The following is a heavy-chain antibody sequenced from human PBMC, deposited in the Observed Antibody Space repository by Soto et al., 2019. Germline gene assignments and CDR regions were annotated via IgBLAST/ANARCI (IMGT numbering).Heavy chain of an antibody. Sequence: EVQLVESGGGLVLPGGSLRLSCAASGFTFSNYCMTWVRQAPGKGLEWVANIKQDGTEEHYVDSVKGRFTISRDNAKNSLYLQMICLRSEDNAVYYCARGAFPTCGSSPLDYWGQGTLVTGSS. CDR1: GFTFSNYC. D-gene: IGHD3-16*01. J-gene: IGHJ4*02. V-gene: IGHV3-7*04. CDR2: IKQDGTEE. CDR3: ARGAFPTCGSSPLDY.